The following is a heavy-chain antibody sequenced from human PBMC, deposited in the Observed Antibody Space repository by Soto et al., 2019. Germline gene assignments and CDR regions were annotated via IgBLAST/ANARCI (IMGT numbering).Heavy chain of an antibody. Sequence: QVQLVESGGGVVQPGRSLRLSCAASGFTFSSYGMHWVGQAPGKGLEWVAVISYDGSNKYYADSVKGRFTISRDNSKNRLYLQMNSLRAEDTAVYYCAKDHLMTTVTTVGYWGQGTLVTVSS. CDR2: ISYDGSNK. CDR1: GFTFSSYG. V-gene: IGHV3-30*18. D-gene: IGHD4-17*01. CDR3: AKDHLMTTVTTVGY. J-gene: IGHJ4*02.